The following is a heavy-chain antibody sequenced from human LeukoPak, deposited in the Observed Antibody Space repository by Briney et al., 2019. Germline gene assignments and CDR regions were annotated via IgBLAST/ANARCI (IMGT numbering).Heavy chain of an antibody. J-gene: IGHJ4*02. V-gene: IGHV6-1*01. CDR1: GDSVSSNSAA. D-gene: IGHD1-1*01. Sequence: PSQTLSLTCAISGDSVSSNSAAWNWIRQSPSRGLEWLGRTYYRSKWYNDYAVSVKSRITINPDTSKNQFSLQLNSVTPEDTAGYYWAREFWYNWNAARTGPYYFDYWGQGTLVTVSS. CDR2: TYYRSKWYN. CDR3: AREFWYNWNAARTGPYYFDY.